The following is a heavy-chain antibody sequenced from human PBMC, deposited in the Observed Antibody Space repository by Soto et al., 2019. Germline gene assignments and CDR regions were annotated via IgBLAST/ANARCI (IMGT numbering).Heavy chain of an antibody. Sequence: SLRLSCAASGFTFSNYGMHWVRQAPGKGLEWVAAISDDGVSKYYADSVQGRFTISRDNSESAVFLQMNSLRPDDTALYFCARAYYFGSGTSYTLYYWGQGTQVTVS. CDR2: ISDDGVSK. CDR1: GFTFSNYG. CDR3: ARAYYFGSGTSYTLYY. V-gene: IGHV3-30*03. D-gene: IGHD3-10*01. J-gene: IGHJ4*02.